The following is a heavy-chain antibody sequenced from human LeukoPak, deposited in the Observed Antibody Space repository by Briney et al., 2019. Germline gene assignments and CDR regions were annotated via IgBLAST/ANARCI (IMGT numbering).Heavy chain of an antibody. CDR1: GYSISSGYY. J-gene: IGHJ4*02. Sequence: SETLSPTCAVSGYSISSGYYWGWIRQPPGKGLEWIGSIYHSGSTYYNPSLKSRVTISVDTSKNQFSLKLSSVTAADTAVYYCARGGLQPTVWGQGTLVTVSS. D-gene: IGHD5-24*01. CDR2: IYHSGST. V-gene: IGHV4-38-2*01. CDR3: ARGGLQPTV.